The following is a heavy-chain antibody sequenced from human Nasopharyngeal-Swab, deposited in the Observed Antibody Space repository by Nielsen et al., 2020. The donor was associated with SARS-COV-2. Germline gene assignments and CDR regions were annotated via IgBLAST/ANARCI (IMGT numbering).Heavy chain of an antibody. CDR2: INPNSGGT. Sequence: ASVQVSCKASGYTFTGYYMHWVRQAPGQGLEWMGWINPNSGGTNYAQKFQGWVTMTRDTSISTAYMELSRLRSDDTAVYYCARDGIAAADLGSGYYYYYMDVWGKGTTVTVSS. CDR3: ARDGIAAADLGSGYYYYYMDV. CDR1: GYTFTGYY. V-gene: IGHV1-2*04. J-gene: IGHJ6*03. D-gene: IGHD6-13*01.